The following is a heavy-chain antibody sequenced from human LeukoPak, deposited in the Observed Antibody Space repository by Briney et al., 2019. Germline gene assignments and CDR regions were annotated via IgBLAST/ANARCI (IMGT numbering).Heavy chain of an antibody. D-gene: IGHD2-2*01. V-gene: IGHV3-48*03. Sequence: GGSLRLSCAASGFTFSSYEMNWVRQAPGKGLEWVSFISNSGDTITYVDSVKGRFTISRDNAKNSLYLQMNSLRAEDTAVYYCARWYCSSTNCHSYYYGMDVWGQGTTVTVSS. CDR2: ISNSGDTI. J-gene: IGHJ6*02. CDR3: ARWYCSSTNCHSYYYGMDV. CDR1: GFTFSSYE.